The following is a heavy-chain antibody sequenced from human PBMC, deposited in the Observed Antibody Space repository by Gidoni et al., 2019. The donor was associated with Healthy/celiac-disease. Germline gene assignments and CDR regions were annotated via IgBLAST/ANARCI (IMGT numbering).Heavy chain of an antibody. Sequence: QVQLVQSGAEVKKPGSSVKVSCKASGGTFSSYAIGWVRQAPGQGLEWMGRIIPILGIANYAQKFQGRVTITADKSTSTAYMELSSLRSEDTAVYYCARDQDIVVVPAAPGYYYYGMDVWGQGTTVTVSS. CDR3: ARDQDIVVVPAAPGYYYYGMDV. CDR2: IIPILGIA. V-gene: IGHV1-69*09. CDR1: GGTFSSYA. J-gene: IGHJ6*02. D-gene: IGHD2-2*01.